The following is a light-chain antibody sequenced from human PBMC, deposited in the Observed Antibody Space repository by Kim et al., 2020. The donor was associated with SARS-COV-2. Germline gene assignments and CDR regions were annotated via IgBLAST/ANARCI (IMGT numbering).Light chain of an antibody. J-gene: IGLJ2*01. CDR1: TGAVTSGYY. Sequence: PGRTVTLTCASSTGAVTSGYYPNWFQQKPGQAPRALIYSLKNRHSWTPARFSGSLLGGKAALTLSGAQPEDEAEYYCLLYYDGAQVFGGGTQLTVL. V-gene: IGLV7-43*01. CDR3: LLYYDGAQV. CDR2: SLK.